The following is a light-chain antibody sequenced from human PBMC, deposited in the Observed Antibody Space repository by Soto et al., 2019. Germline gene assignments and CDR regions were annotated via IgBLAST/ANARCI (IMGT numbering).Light chain of an antibody. CDR1: QSISTE. CDR2: SAS. Sequence: EIVMTQSPATLSVSPGERATLSCRASQSISTELAWYQQKPGQPPRLLIYSASTRATGVPARFTGSGSGSEFTLTISGLQSEDFAVYYCQRGHNWPLAFGQGTSLEI. J-gene: IGKJ2*01. V-gene: IGKV3-15*01. CDR3: QRGHNWPLA.